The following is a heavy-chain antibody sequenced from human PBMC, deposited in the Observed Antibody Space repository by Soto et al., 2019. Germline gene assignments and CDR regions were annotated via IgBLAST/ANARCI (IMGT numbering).Heavy chain of an antibody. CDR1: GYTFTGSY. V-gene: IGHV1-2*05. D-gene: IGHD2-21*02. J-gene: IGHJ5*02. Sequence: ASVKVSCKASGYTFTGSYMHWVRQAPGQGLEWMGRSNPNRGGTHSEKTFQGRITMSRYTSISRAYTELSRLRSDEKDVYYCERTPSYCGGDCYSGFGSFWLETWGQGRLGTVAS. CDR2: SNPNRGGT. CDR3: ERTPSYCGGDCYSGFGSFWLET.